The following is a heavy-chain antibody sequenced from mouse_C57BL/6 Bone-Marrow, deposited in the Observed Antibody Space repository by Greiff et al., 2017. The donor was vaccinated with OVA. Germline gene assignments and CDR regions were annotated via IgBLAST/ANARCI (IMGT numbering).Heavy chain of an antibody. V-gene: IGHV10-3*01. CDR1: GFTFNTYA. D-gene: IGHD1-1*01. CDR2: IRSNRSNYAP. J-gene: IGHJ4*01. Sequence: EVMLVESGGGLVPPKGSLKLSCAASGFTFNTYAMHWVRQAPGKGLEWVARIRSNRSNYAPYSADSVQDRFTISRDDSQSMIYLKKNILKTEDTAMDYCVRDPYDYGSSEYYAMDYWGQGTSVTVSS. CDR3: VRDPYDYGSSEYYAMDY.